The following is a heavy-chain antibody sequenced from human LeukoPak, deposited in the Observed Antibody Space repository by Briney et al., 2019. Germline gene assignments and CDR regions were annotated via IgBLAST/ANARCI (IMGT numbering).Heavy chain of an antibody. CDR3: ARGAMATRVLDF. V-gene: IGHV1-8*01. Sequence: ASVKVSCKTSGYTFTNYDINWVRQATGQGLEWMGWLSPNSGNTAYAQKFRGSVTMTMNTSISPAYMDLSSLRSEDTAVYYCARGAMATRVLDFWGQGTQVTVSS. D-gene: IGHD5-24*01. CDR1: GYTFTNYD. J-gene: IGHJ4*02. CDR2: LSPNSGNT.